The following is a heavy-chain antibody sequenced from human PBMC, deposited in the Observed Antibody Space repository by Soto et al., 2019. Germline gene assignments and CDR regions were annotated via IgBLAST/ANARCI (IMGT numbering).Heavy chain of an antibody. CDR3: ARVGAFLSGYTDD. J-gene: IGHJ4*02. CDR1: GFTFSSYS. V-gene: IGHV3-21*01. D-gene: IGHD3-3*01. CDR2: ISSSSSYI. Sequence: VGSLRLSCAASGFTFSSYSMNWVRQAPGKGLEWVSSISSSSSYIYYADSVKGRFTISRDDAKNSLYLQMNSLRAEDTAVYYCARVGAFLSGYTDDWGQGPFVTVS.